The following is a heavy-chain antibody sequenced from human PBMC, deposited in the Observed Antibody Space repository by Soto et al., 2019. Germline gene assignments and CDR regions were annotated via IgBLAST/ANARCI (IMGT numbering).Heavy chain of an antibody. CDR2: IDPRDSYS. CDR1: GYSFTSYW. CDR3: ARMYYSGSGSYYIFDY. J-gene: IGHJ4*02. D-gene: IGHD3-10*01. V-gene: IGHV5-10-1*01. Sequence: GESLKISCKGSGYSFTSYWITWVRQMPGKGLEWMGRIDPRDSYSSYSPSFQGHVTMSADKSISTAYLQWSSLMASDTAMYYCARMYYSGSGSYYIFDYWGRGTLVTVSS.